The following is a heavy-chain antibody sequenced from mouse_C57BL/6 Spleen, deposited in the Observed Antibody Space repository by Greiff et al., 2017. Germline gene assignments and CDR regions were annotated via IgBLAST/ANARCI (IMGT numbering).Heavy chain of an antibody. CDR1: GYAFSSSW. Sequence: QVQLQQSGPELVKPGASVKISCKASGYAFSSSWMNWVKQRPGKGLEWIGRIYPGDGDTNYNGKFKGKATLTADKSSSAAYMQRSSLTSEDSAVYFCARGDPARGAMDYWGQGTSVTVSS. CDR3: ARGDPARGAMDY. D-gene: IGHD3-3*01. V-gene: IGHV1-82*01. CDR2: IYPGDGDT. J-gene: IGHJ4*01.